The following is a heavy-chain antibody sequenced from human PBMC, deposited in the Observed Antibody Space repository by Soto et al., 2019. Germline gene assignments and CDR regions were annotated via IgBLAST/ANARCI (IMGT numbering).Heavy chain of an antibody. D-gene: IGHD2-15*01. Sequence: EVQLVESGGGLVQPGGSLTLSCTASGFTFSNYWMNWVRQAPGKGLEWVANIQEHGNDKNYVDSVKGRFTISRDNAEASLFLQMNSLITEDTAVYYCARGHDFVVPVGRRDNVYYYRMDVWGQGTTVTVSS. CDR3: ARGHDFVVPVGRRDNVYYYRMDV. CDR1: GFTFSNYW. CDR2: IQEHGNDK. J-gene: IGHJ6*02. V-gene: IGHV3-7*03.